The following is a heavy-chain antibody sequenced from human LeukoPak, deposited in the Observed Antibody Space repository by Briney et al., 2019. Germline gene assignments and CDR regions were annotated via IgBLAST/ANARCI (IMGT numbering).Heavy chain of an antibody. Sequence: SETLSLTCTVSGGSIRSYYWSWIRQPPGKGLEWVGYIFYSGTTDSNPSLKSRVIISVDTSKNQFSLKLSSMTAADTAVYYCARTYCSGGSCHFDYWGQGTLVTVSS. D-gene: IGHD2-15*01. J-gene: IGHJ4*02. CDR2: IFYSGTT. CDR1: GGSIRSYY. CDR3: ARTYCSGGSCHFDY. V-gene: IGHV4-59*08.